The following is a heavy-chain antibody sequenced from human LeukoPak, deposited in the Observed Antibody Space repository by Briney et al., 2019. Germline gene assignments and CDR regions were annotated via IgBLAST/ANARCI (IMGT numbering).Heavy chain of an antibody. CDR3: AKRGSGSPRNYYYYYMDA. V-gene: IGHV1-2*02. CDR1: GYTFTGYY. D-gene: IGHD3-10*01. J-gene: IGHJ6*03. CDR2: INPNSGGT. Sequence: GASVKVSCKASGYTFTGYYMHWVRQAPGQGLEWMGWINPNSGGTNYAQKFQGRVTMTRDTSISTAYMELSRLRSDDTAVYYCAKRGSGSPRNYYYYYMDAWGKGTTVTVSS.